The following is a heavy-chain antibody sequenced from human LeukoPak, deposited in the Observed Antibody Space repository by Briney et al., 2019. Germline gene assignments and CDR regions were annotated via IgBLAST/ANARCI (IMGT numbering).Heavy chain of an antibody. CDR3: ARDRLGRITGTTSPQGY. V-gene: IGHV3-48*01. CDR2: ISSSSSTI. D-gene: IGHD1-7*01. J-gene: IGHJ4*02. Sequence: GGSLRLSCAASGFTFSSYSMNWVRQAPGKGLEWVSYISSSSSTIYYADSVKGRFTISRENPKNSLYLQMNSLRAEDTSVYYCARDRLGRITGTTSPQGYWGQGTLVTVSS. CDR1: GFTFSSYS.